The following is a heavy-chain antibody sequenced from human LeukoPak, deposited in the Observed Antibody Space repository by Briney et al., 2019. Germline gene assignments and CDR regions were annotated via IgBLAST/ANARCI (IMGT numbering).Heavy chain of an antibody. J-gene: IGHJ6*02. Sequence: SETLSLTCTVSGGSISSYYWSWIRQAPGKGLGWIGYIFYSGSTNYSPSLKSRVTISVDTSKHQFSLKLSSVTAADTAVYYCARVTSEGIYYYYYGMDVWGQGTTVTVSS. V-gene: IGHV4-59*01. CDR1: GGSISSYY. D-gene: IGHD4-11*01. CDR2: IFYSGST. CDR3: ARVTSEGIYYYYYGMDV.